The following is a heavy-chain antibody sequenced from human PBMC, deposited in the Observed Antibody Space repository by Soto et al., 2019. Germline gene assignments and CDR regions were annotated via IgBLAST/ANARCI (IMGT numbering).Heavy chain of an antibody. J-gene: IGHJ5*02. D-gene: IGHD1-1*01. CDR1: GYTFTSYG. CDR3: ARHNSQWPNWFDP. CDR2: ISGYDDNT. Sequence: QVQLVQSGAEVKKPGASVKVSCKASGYTFTSYGISWVRQAPGQGLEWVGWISGYDDNTDYAYKFRGRVTMTTDTSTNTAYMDLRSLRSDDTAVYYCARHNSQWPNWFDPCGQGTPVTVSS. V-gene: IGHV1-18*01.